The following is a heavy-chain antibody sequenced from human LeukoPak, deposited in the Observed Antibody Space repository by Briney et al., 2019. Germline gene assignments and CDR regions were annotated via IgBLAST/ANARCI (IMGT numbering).Heavy chain of an antibody. V-gene: IGHV1-69*05. CDR1: GGTFSSYA. Sequence: ASVKVSCKASGGTFSSYAISWVRQAPGQGLEWMGGIIPIFGTANYAQKFQGRVTITTDESTSTAYMELSSLRSEDTAVYYCARVEPYDFWGVDYYYMDVWGKGTTVTVSS. CDR3: ARVEPYDFWGVDYYYMDV. CDR2: IIPIFGTA. J-gene: IGHJ6*03. D-gene: IGHD3-3*01.